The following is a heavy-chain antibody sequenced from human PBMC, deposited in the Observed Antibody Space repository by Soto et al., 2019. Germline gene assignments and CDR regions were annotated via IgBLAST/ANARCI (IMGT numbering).Heavy chain of an antibody. V-gene: IGHV3-21*01. J-gene: IGHJ1*01. Sequence: PGGSLRLSCAASGFTFSSYTMNWVRQAPGKGLEWVSSISSSSSYIYYADSVKGRFTISRDNAKNSLYLQMNSLRAEDTAVYYCSIKVYGSSGDLHWGHGTLVTVFS. D-gene: IGHD6-13*01. CDR2: ISSSSSYI. CDR3: SIKVYGSSGDLH. CDR1: GFTFSSYT.